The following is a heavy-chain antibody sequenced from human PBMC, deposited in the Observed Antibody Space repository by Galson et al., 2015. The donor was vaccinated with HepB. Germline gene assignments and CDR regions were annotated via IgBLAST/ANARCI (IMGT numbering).Heavy chain of an antibody. V-gene: IGHV1-69*13. Sequence: SVKVSCKASGGTFSSYAISWVRQAPGQGLEWMGGIIPIFGTANYAQKFQGRVTITADESTSTAYMELRSLRSEDTAVYYCARDREYSSGLGDVWGQGTTVTVSS. J-gene: IGHJ6*02. D-gene: IGHD6-19*01. CDR2: IIPIFGTA. CDR3: ARDREYSSGLGDV. CDR1: GGTFSSYA.